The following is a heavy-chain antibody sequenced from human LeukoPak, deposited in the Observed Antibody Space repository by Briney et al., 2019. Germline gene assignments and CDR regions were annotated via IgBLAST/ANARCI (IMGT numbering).Heavy chain of an antibody. V-gene: IGHV4-30-4*01. CDR1: GGSISSGDYY. Sequence: KASETLSLTCTVSGGSISSGDYYWSWIRQPPGKGLEWIGYIYYSGSTYYNPSLKSRVTMSVDTSKNQFSLKLSSVTAADTAVFYCARDRSGIAADWGQGILVTVSS. CDR2: IYYSGST. J-gene: IGHJ4*02. CDR3: ARDRSGIAAD. D-gene: IGHD6-25*01.